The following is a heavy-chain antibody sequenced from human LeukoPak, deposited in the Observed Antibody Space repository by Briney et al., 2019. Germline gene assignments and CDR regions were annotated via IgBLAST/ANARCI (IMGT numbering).Heavy chain of an antibody. Sequence: GASVKVSCKASGYTFTSYYMHWVRQAPGQGLEWMGIINPSRGSTSYAQKFQGRVTMTRDTSTSTVYMELSSLRSEDTAVYYCARDGTHYDSSGGSYFDYWGQGTLVTVSS. CDR3: ARDGTHYDSSGGSYFDY. V-gene: IGHV1-46*01. D-gene: IGHD3-22*01. CDR1: GYTFTSYY. J-gene: IGHJ4*02. CDR2: INPSRGST.